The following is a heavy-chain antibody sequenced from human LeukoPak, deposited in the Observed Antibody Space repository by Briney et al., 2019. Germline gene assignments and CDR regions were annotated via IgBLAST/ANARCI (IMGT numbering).Heavy chain of an antibody. D-gene: IGHD6-19*01. CDR1: GGSMSRYY. CDR2: IYYSGST. J-gene: IGHJ4*02. CDR3: ARLEYSSGWYVY. Sequence: PSETLSLTCSVSGGSMSRYYWSWIRQPPGKGLEWIGYIYYSGSTNHNPSLKSRVTISVDTSKKEFSLKLSSVTAADTAVYFCARLEYSSGWYVYWGQGTLVTVPS. V-gene: IGHV4-59*01.